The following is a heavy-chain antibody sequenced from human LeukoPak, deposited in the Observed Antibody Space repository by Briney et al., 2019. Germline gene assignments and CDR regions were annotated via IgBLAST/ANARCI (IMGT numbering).Heavy chain of an antibody. D-gene: IGHD3-16*01. J-gene: IGHJ4*02. V-gene: IGHV1-2*06. CDR2: INPNSGGT. CDR1: GYTFTGYY. Sequence: SVKVSCKASGYTFTGYYVNWVRQAPGQGLGWIGRINPNSGGTNYAQKFQGRVTMTRDTSISTAYMELSRLRSDDTAVYYCARENYDYVWGSSMWGQGTLVTVSS. CDR3: ARENYDYVWGSSM.